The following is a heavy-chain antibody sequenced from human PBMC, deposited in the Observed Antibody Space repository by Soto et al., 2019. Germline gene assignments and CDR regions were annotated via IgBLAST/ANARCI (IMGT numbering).Heavy chain of an antibody. CDR3: PHRRAFYSDPDAYGLWFDP. V-gene: IGHV2-5*02. D-gene: IGHD3-16*01. Sequence: SGPTLVNPTQTPTLTCSFSGISRNTRGVGVGWIRQPPGKAREWLALIDWDDDKRYTPSLKSRLNIASDTSKNQVVLTMTDMDPEDTATYYCPHRRAFYSDPDAYGLWFDPWGQGTLVTVSS. J-gene: IGHJ5*02. CDR2: IDWDDDK. CDR1: GISRNTRGVG.